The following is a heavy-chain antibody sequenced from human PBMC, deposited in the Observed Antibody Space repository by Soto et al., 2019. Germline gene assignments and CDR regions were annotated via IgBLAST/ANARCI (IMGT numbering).Heavy chain of an antibody. D-gene: IGHD1-26*01. J-gene: IGHJ6*02. CDR3: ARVSGSYYYGMDV. CDR2: IYHSGST. CDR1: GGSISSSNW. Sequence: QVQLQESGPGLVKPSGTLSLNCAVSGGSISSSNWWSWVRQPPGKGLEWIGEIYHSGSTNYNPSHKTRVTISVDKSKNRFSLKLSSVTAADAAVYYCARVSGSYYYGMDVWGQGTTVTVSS. V-gene: IGHV4-4*02.